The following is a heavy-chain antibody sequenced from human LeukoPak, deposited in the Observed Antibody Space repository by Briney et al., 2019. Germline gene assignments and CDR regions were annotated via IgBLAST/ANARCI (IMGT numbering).Heavy chain of an antibody. V-gene: IGHV4-34*01. CDR3: ARVLSIVVVPGATFSFDP. CDR2: VNRGGST. CDR1: GGSFSGYY. J-gene: IGHJ5*02. D-gene: IGHD2-2*01. Sequence: PSETLSLTCAVYGGSFSGYYWSWIRQPPGKGLEWIGDVNRGGSTNYNPSLKSRVTISVDTSKNQFSLKLSSVTAADTAVYHCARVLSIVVVPGATFSFDPWGQGTLVTVSS.